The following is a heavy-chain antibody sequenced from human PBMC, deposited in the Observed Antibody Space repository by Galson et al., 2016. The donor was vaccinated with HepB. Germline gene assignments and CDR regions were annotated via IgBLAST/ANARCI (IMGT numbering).Heavy chain of an antibody. Sequence: SLRLSCAGSGFIVSSHYLNWVRQAPGKGLEWISYISSSGNSMLYADSVRGRFTISRDNAEKSLYLQMSNLRAEDTAVYYCSRDLPDDSVEYFDVFDLWGRGTMVTVSS. CDR1: GFIVSSHY. CDR3: SRDLPDDSVEYFDVFDL. V-gene: IGHV3-11*01. CDR2: ISSSGNSM. D-gene: IGHD4-17*01. J-gene: IGHJ3*01.